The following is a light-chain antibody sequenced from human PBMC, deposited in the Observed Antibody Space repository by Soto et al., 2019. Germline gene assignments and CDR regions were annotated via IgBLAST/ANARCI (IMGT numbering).Light chain of an antibody. CDR1: TSNIGSNG. J-gene: IGLJ2*01. CDR3: AAWDVSLHGPV. Sequence: QAVVTQPPSASGTPGQRVTISCSGSTSNIGSNGVHWYQQFPGTAPKLLILNDHQRPSVVPDRFSGSKSGNSDYLAISGLQSEDEGHYSCAAWDVSLHGPVFGGVTKLTVL. V-gene: IGLV1-44*01. CDR2: NDH.